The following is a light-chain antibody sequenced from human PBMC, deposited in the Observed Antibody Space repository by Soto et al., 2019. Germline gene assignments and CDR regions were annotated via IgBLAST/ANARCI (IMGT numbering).Light chain of an antibody. J-gene: IGKJ2*01. CDR2: AAS. CDR1: QSISSY. V-gene: IGKV1-39*01. Sequence: DIQMTQSPSSLSASVGDRVTITCRASQSISSYLNWYQQKPGKAPKLLIYAASSLQSGVPSRFSGSGSWTDFTLTISSLQPEDVATYYCQQSYSTPPSFGQGTKLEIK. CDR3: QQSYSTPPS.